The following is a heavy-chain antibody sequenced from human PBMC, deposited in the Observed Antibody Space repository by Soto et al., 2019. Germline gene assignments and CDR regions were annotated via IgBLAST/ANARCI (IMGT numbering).Heavy chain of an antibody. V-gene: IGHV4-59*01. CDR3: ARVRDYKDPGRYYMDV. CDR1: GGSISSYY. Sequence: QVQLQESGPGLVKPSETLSLTCTVSGGSISSYYWSWIRQPPGKGLEWIGYIYYSGSTNYNPSLKSRVTISVDTSKNQFSLKLSSVTAADTAVYYCARVRDYKDPGRYYMDVWGKGTTVTVSS. CDR2: IYYSGST. J-gene: IGHJ6*03. D-gene: IGHD4-4*01.